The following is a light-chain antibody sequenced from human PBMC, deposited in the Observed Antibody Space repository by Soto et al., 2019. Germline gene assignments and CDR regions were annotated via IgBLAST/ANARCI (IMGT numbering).Light chain of an antibody. CDR3: LLAVFLPCR. Sequence: DNKVTMSPSAVSLSIRDRVTITCRASQTISSWLAWYQQKPGKAPKLLIYKASTLKSGVPSRFSGSGSGTDFTLAISSLQPEDSTSYCSLLAVFLPCRFGQGTKVAI. V-gene: IGKV1-5*03. J-gene: IGKJ1*01. CDR2: KAS. CDR1: QTISSW.